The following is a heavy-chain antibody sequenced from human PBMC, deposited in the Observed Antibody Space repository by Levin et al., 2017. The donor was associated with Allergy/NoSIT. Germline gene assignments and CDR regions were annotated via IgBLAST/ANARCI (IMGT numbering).Heavy chain of an antibody. V-gene: IGHV3-53*01. CDR2: IYSGGST. D-gene: IGHD6-6*01. CDR3: ARDSSSSVSSDY. J-gene: IGHJ4*02. Sequence: GESLKISCAASGFTVSSNYMSWVRQAPGKGLEWVSVIYSGGSTYYADSVKGRFTISRDNSKNTLYLQMNSLRAEDTAVYYCARDSSSSVSSDYWGQGTLVTVSS. CDR1: GFTVSSNY.